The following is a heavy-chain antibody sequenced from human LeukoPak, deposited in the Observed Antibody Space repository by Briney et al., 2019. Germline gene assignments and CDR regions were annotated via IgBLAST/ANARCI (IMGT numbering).Heavy chain of an antibody. CDR2: INPSGGST. V-gene: IGHV1-46*01. CDR1: GYTFTSYY. J-gene: IGHJ4*02. Sequence: ASVKVSCKTSGYTFTSYYIHWVRQAPGQGLEWMGIINPSGGSTSYAQKFQGRVTMTRDTSTSTVYMYLSSLRSEDTAVFYCARDSLYGVVDYWGQGTLVTVSS. D-gene: IGHD4-17*01. CDR3: ARDSLYGVVDY.